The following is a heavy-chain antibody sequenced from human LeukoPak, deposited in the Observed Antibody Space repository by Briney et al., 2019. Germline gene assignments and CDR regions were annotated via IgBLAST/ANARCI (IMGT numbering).Heavy chain of an antibody. CDR1: GGSISSYY. V-gene: IGHV4-59*01. CDR3: ARAVASSGYDYYYYMDV. CDR2: IYYSGST. Sequence: PSETLSLTCTVSGGSISSYYWSWIRQPPGKGLEWIGYIYYSGSTNYNPSLKSRVTISVDTSKNQFSLKLSSVTAADTAVYYCARAVASSGYDYYYYMDVWGKGTTVTVSS. J-gene: IGHJ6*03. D-gene: IGHD5-12*01.